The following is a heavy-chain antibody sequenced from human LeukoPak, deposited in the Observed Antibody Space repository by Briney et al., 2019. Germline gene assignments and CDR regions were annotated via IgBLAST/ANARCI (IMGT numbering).Heavy chain of an antibody. CDR2: IWYDGSNK. V-gene: IGHV3-33*01. J-gene: IGHJ3*02. D-gene: IGHD3-22*01. CDR1: GFXFSSYG. CDR3: ARDRTYYYDSSGYWDAFDI. Sequence: GRSLRLSCATSGFXFSSYGMHWVRQAPGKGREWVALIWYDGSNKYYADPVKGRFTISRDNSKNTLYLQMNGLRAEDTAVYYCARDRTYYYDSSGYWDAFDIWGQGTMVTVSS.